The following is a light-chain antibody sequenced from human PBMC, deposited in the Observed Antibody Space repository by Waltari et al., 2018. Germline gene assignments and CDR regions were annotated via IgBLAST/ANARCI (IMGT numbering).Light chain of an antibody. CDR1: QSVTRA. CDR3: QHYLRLPVT. CDR2: GAS. Sequence: EIVLTQSPGTLSLSPGESATLSCRTSQSVTRALAWYQQKPGQAPRLLISGASNRATGIPDRFSGSGSGTDFSLTISSLEPEDVAVYYCQHYLRLPVTFGQGTKVEVK. V-gene: IGKV3-20*01. J-gene: IGKJ1*01.